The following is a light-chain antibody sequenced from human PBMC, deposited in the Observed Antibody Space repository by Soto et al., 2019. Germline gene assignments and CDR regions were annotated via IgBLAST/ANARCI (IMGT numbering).Light chain of an antibody. J-gene: IGKJ4*01. CDR2: TAS. Sequence: DIQLTQSPSFLSASVGDRVSITCRARQGITSFLAWYQQIPRKAPKLLIYTASTLQSVVPPRFSGSGSGTEFTLTISSLKTEDVGTYYCQQLNSYPLTFGGGTRVAIK. V-gene: IGKV1-9*01. CDR3: QQLNSYPLT. CDR1: QGITSF.